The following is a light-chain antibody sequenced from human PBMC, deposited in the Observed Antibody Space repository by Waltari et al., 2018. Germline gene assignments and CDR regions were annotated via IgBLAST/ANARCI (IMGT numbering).Light chain of an antibody. CDR3: QQYYSNPLT. V-gene: IGKV4-1*01. CDR1: VFYSSNNKNY. Sequence: VFYSSNNKNYLLWYQQKPGQPPKLLIYWASTRESGVPDRFSGSGSGTDFTLTISSLQAEDVAVYYCQQYYSNPLTFGGGTKVEIK. J-gene: IGKJ4*01. CDR2: WAS.